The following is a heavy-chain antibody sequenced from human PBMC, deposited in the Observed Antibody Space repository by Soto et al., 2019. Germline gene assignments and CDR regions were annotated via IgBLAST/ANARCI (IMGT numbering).Heavy chain of an antibody. CDR3: ASRDPGTSVDY. D-gene: IGHD1-7*01. CDR2: IYRTGST. J-gene: IGHJ4*02. V-gene: IGHV4-4*02. Sequence: SETLSLTCAVSGGSFTSNNWWTWVRQPPGQGLEWIGEIYRTGSTDYNPSLKSRVTISLDKSENQFSLKVTSLTAADTAVYYCASRDPGTSVDYWGQGTLVTVSS. CDR1: GGSFTSNNW.